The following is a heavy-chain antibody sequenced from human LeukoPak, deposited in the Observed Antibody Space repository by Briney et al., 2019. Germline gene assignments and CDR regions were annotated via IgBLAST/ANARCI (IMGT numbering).Heavy chain of an antibody. CDR3: ASWGDGSGYSEGSDY. CDR2: IKEDGSEK. D-gene: IGHD3-22*01. V-gene: IGHV3-7*03. CDR1: GFTFRNYW. Sequence: GGSLRLSCAASGFTFRNYWMSWVRQAPGKGLEWVANIKEDGSEKHYVDSVKGRFTISRDNAKNSLYLQSLYLQMNSLRSEDTAVYYCASWGDGSGYSEGSDYWGQGTLVTVSS. J-gene: IGHJ4*02.